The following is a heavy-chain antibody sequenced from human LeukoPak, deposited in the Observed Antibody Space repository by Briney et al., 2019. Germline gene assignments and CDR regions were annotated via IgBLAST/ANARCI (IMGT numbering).Heavy chain of an antibody. Sequence: GGSLRLSCVASGSSFSTYAMVWVRQAPGKGLEWVSAMTRDGRTFYADSVQGRFTISRDNSKNTLYLQMNSLRAEDTAVYYCAKAQQLLDYWGQGTLVTVSS. CDR3: AKAQQLLDY. CDR2: MTRDGRT. D-gene: IGHD6-13*01. CDR1: GSSFSTYA. V-gene: IGHV3-23*01. J-gene: IGHJ4*02.